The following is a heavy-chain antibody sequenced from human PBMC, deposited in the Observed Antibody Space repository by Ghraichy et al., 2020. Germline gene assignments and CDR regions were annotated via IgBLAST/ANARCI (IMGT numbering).Heavy chain of an antibody. CDR3: ARVGCRSSSFDY. D-gene: IGHD6-6*01. V-gene: IGHV3-7*01. Sequence: GGSLRLSCAPSGFTFSQYWMSWVRQAPGRGLEWVANIKEDGTVTYYVDSVEGRFTISRDNTKNSVYLQVNSLRAEDTGVYYCARVGCRSSSFDYWGRGTLVTVSS. CDR1: GFTFSQYW. CDR2: IKEDGTVT. J-gene: IGHJ4*02.